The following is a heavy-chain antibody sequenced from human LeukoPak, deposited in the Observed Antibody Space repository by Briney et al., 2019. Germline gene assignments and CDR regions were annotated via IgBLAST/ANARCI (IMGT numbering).Heavy chain of an antibody. Sequence: SETLSLTCVVSGGSLSTHHWSWIRQSPGRGLEWIGYISDSGSTNYNPSLKSRVTISVDTSKNQFSLKLSSVTAADTAVYYCARAGYYDFWSGYSNYFDYWGQGTLVTVSS. V-gene: IGHV4-59*11. D-gene: IGHD3-3*01. J-gene: IGHJ4*02. CDR1: GGSLSTHH. CDR3: ARAGYYDFWSGYSNYFDY. CDR2: ISDSGST.